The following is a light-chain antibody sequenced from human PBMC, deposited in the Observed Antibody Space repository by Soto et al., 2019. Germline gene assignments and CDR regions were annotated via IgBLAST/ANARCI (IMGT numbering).Light chain of an antibody. CDR2: GTS. J-gene: IGKJ5*01. Sequence: ETVLTQSPGTLSLSPGERSTPSFMSSQSVSSSSLAWYQQRPGQAPRLLIYGTSSRATGIPDRFSGSGSGTDFTLTISRLEPEDFAVYFCQRYGSSPLITFGQGTRLEIK. CDR1: QSVSSSS. V-gene: IGKV3-20*01. CDR3: QRYGSSPLIT.